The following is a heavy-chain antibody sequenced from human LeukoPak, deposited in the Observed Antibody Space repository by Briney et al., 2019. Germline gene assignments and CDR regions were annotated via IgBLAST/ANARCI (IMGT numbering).Heavy chain of an antibody. CDR1: GFIVSRYS. D-gene: IGHD2-2*01. V-gene: IGHV3-48*01. CDR2: ISTSYSGI. Sequence: PGGSLRLSCAASGFIVSRYSMTWVRQAPGKGLEWVSSISTSYSGIYYADSVKGRFTISRDNAKNSLYLQMDSLRADDTAVYYCARAYCSSITCSEWGQGTLVTVSS. CDR3: ARAYCSSITCSE. J-gene: IGHJ4*02.